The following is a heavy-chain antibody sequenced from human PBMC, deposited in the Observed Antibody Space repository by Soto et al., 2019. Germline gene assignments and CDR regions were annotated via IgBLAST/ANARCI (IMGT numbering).Heavy chain of an antibody. CDR2: VSHSGNT. CDR3: ARNRYGGYDFDY. J-gene: IGHJ4*02. V-gene: IGHV4-4*02. CDR1: SGSITSSNW. Sequence: QVQLQESGPGLVKPSGTLSLTCAVSSGSITSSNWWSWVRQPPGKGLEWIGEVSHSGNTNYIPSLKSRVTISVAKSRNQFSLRLNSVTAAYTAVYYCARNRYGGYDFDYWGQGTLVTVSS. D-gene: IGHD5-12*01.